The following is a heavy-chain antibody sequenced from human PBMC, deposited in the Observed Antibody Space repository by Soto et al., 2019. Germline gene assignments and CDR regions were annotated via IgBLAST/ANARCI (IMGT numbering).Heavy chain of an antibody. V-gene: IGHV4-39*01. CDR3: ASSDGYSSSWYVGAYYYYGMDV. CDR2: IYYSGST. CDR1: GGSISSSSYY. Sequence: LSLTCTVSGGSISSSSYYWGWIRQPPGKGLEWIGSIYYSGSTYYNPSLKSRVTISVDTSKNQFSLKLSSVTAADTAVYYCASSDGYSSSWYVGAYYYYGMDVWGQGTTVTVS. J-gene: IGHJ6*02. D-gene: IGHD6-13*01.